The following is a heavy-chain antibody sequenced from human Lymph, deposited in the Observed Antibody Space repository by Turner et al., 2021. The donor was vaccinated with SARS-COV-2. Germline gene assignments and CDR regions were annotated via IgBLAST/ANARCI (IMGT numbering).Heavy chain of an antibody. CDR2: IIPIFGTA. J-gene: IGHJ6*02. CDR1: GGIFSSYV. V-gene: IGHV1-69*01. D-gene: IGHD2-2*01. Sequence: QMQLVQSGAEVKKPGSSVKVSCQASGGIFSSYVISWVRQAPGQGLEWMGGIIPIFGTANHAQKFQGRVTITADESTSTAYMELSSLRSEDTAVYYCARDLSPIRVVVVPAARSRYYYGMDVWGQGTTVTVSS. CDR3: ARDLSPIRVVVVPAARSRYYYGMDV.